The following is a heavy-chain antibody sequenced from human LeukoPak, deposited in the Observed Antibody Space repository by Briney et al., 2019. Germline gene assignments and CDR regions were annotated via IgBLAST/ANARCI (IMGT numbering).Heavy chain of an antibody. D-gene: IGHD6-19*01. CDR3: ARVSGSGWYYFDH. CDR1: GGSSTNYF. V-gene: IGHV4-59*01. Sequence: KTSETLSLTCTVSGGSSTNYFWSWVRQSPGKGLEWVGYIYNSGNTNYNPPLKSRVTISRDMSRNQFSLKLRSVTAADTAVYYCARVSGSGWYYFDHWGQGTLVTVSS. CDR2: IYNSGNT. J-gene: IGHJ4*02.